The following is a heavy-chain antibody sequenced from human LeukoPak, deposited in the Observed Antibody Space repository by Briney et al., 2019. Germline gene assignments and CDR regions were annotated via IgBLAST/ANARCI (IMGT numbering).Heavy chain of an antibody. CDR3: AKLNAPDYGDYGGNFDY. CDR2: ISGSGGST. J-gene: IGHJ4*02. V-gene: IGHV3-23*01. Sequence: GGSLRLSCAASGFTFSSYAMSWVRQAPGKGLEWVSAISGSGGSTYYADSVKGRFTISRDNSKNTLYLQMNSLRAEDTAVYYCAKLNAPDYGDYGGNFDYWGQGTLVTVSS. D-gene: IGHD4-17*01. CDR1: GFTFSSYA.